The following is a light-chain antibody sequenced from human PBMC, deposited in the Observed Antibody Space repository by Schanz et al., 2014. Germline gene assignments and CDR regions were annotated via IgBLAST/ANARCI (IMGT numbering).Light chain of an antibody. CDR1: NSDVGGYNY. J-gene: IGLJ3*02. V-gene: IGLV2-11*01. CDR3: CSYAGSTWV. Sequence: QSALTQPRSVSGSPGQSVTISCTGTNSDVGGYNYVCWYQQHPGKAPKLMIYDVSKRPSGVPDRFSGSKSGNTASLTISGLQAEDEADYSCCSYAGSTWVFGGGTKLTVL. CDR2: DVS.